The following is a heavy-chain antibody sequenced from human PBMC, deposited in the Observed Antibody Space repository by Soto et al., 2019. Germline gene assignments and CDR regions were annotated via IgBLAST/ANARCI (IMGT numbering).Heavy chain of an antibody. Sequence: GGPLRLSCAASGFTVSSNYMSWVRQAPGKGLEWVSVIYSGGSTYYADSVKGRFTISRHNSKNTLYLQMNSLRAEDTAVYYCARDVTKNYYYYMDVWGKGTTVTVSS. D-gene: IGHD2-21*02. CDR1: GFTVSSNY. V-gene: IGHV3-53*04. CDR2: IYSGGST. J-gene: IGHJ6*03. CDR3: ARDVTKNYYYYMDV.